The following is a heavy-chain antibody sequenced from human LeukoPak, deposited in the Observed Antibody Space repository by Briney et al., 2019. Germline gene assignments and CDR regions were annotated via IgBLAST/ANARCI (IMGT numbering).Heavy chain of an antibody. CDR2: ISAYNGNT. V-gene: IGHV1-18*01. CDR1: GYTFTSYG. J-gene: IGHJ5*02. D-gene: IGHD3-22*01. CDR3: ARGRYYYDSSGYPDNWFDP. Sequence: GASVKVSCKASGYTFTSYGVSWVRQAPGQGLEWMGWISAYNGNTNYAQKLQGRVTMTTDTSTSTAYMELRSLRSDDTAVYYCARGRYYYDSSGYPDNWFDPWGQGTLVTVSS.